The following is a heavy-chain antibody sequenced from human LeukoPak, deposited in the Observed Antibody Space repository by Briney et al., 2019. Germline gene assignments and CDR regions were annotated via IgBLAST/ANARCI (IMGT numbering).Heavy chain of an antibody. CDR2: IRYDGSNK. CDR3: AKDQGGGPLYYFDY. CDR1: GFTFSSYG. D-gene: IGHD3-16*01. Sequence: GGSLRLSCAASGFTFSSYGMHWVRQAPGKGLEWVAFIRYDGSNKYYADSVKGRFTISRDNSKNTLYLQMNRLRAEDTAVYYCAKDQGGGPLYYFDYWGQGTLVTVSS. V-gene: IGHV3-30*02. J-gene: IGHJ4*02.